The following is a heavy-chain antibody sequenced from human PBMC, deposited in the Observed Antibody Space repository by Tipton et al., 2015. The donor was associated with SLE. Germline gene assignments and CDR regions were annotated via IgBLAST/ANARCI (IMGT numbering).Heavy chain of an antibody. Sequence: LRLSCTVSGGSISSGDYYWSWIRQPPGKGLEWIGYIYYSGSTYYNPSLKSRVTISVDTSKNQFSLKLSSVTAADTAVYYCARSGHFLPGYSSGFDYWGQGTLVTVSS. J-gene: IGHJ4*02. CDR2: IYYSGST. V-gene: IGHV4-30-4*01. D-gene: IGHD6-19*01. CDR1: GGSISSGDYY. CDR3: ARSGHFLPGYSSGFDY.